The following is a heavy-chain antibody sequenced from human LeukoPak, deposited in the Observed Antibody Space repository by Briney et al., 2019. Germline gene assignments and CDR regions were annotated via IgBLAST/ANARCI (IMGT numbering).Heavy chain of an antibody. J-gene: IGHJ3*02. CDR3: ARIYDAFGAFDI. V-gene: IGHV4-61*02. D-gene: IGHD2/OR15-2a*01. Sequence: PSETLSLTCTVSGGSISSGSYYWSWIRQPAGKGLEWIGRIYTSGSTNYNPSLKSRVTISVDTSKNQFSLKLSSVTAADTAVYYCARIYDAFGAFDIWGQGTMVTVSS. CDR1: GGSISSGSYY. CDR2: IYTSGST.